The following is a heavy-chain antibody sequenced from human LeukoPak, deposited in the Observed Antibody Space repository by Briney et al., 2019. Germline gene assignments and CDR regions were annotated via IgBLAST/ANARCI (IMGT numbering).Heavy chain of an antibody. CDR3: ARGGKGDFDY. V-gene: IGHV3-7*01. J-gene: IGHJ4*02. CDR2: IKQDGSEK. Sequence: GGSLRLSCAASGFTFSSYAMHWVRQAPGKGLEWVANIKQDGSEKYYVDSVKGRFTISRDNAKNSLYLQMNSLRAEDTAVYYCARGGKGDFDYWGQGTLVTVSS. D-gene: IGHD1-26*01. CDR1: GFTFSSYA.